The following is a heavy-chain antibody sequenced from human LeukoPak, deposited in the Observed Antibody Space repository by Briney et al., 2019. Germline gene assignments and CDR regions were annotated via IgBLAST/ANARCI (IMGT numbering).Heavy chain of an antibody. D-gene: IGHD3-22*01. J-gene: IGHJ3*02. CDR3: ARLYYDSSASDAFDI. V-gene: IGHV5-51*01. Sequence: GESLKISCKASAYSFATYWIAWVRQMPGKGLECMGVIYPGESDTRYSPSFQGQVTISADKSISTAYLQWSSLKASDTAMYYCARLYYDSSASDAFDIWGQGTMVTVSS. CDR1: AYSFATYW. CDR2: IYPGESDT.